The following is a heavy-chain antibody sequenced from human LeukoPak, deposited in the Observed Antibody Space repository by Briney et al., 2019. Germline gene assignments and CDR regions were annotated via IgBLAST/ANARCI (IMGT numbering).Heavy chain of an antibody. CDR1: GFSLSTSGVA. CDR2: IYWDDDK. J-gene: IGHJ3*02. Sequence: SGPTLVKPTQTFTLTCTFSGFSLSTSGVAVGSIRQPPGKALEWLALIYWDDDKRYSPSLKSRLTITKDTSKNQVVLTMTNMDPVDTATYYCAHRSGSSGHYAFDIWGQGTMVTVSS. CDR3: AHRSGSSGHYAFDI. D-gene: IGHD3-22*01. V-gene: IGHV2-5*02.